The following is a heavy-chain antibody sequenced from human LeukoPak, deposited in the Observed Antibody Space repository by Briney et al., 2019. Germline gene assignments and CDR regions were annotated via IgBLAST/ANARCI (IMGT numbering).Heavy chain of an antibody. Sequence: SETLSLTCTVSGGSISSYYWSWIRQPPGKGLEWIGYIYYSGSTNYNPSLKSRVTISVDTSKNQFSLKLSSVTAADTAVYYCARARGYSGYGNDAFDIWGQGTMVAVSS. CDR1: GGSISSYY. V-gene: IGHV4-59*01. CDR2: IYYSGST. J-gene: IGHJ3*02. D-gene: IGHD5-12*01. CDR3: ARARGYSGYGNDAFDI.